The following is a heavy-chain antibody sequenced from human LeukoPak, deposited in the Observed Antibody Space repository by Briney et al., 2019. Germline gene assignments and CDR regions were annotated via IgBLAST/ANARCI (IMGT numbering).Heavy chain of an antibody. CDR2: ISSSSSYI. CDR1: GFTFSSYS. V-gene: IGHV3-21*01. J-gene: IGHJ6*03. D-gene: IGHD2-2*01. Sequence: GGSLRLSCAASGFTFSSYSMNWVRQAPGKGLEWVSSISSSSSYIYYADSVKGRFTISRDNAKNSLYLQMNSLRDEDTAVYYCARDLLAVAVVVPPFMDVWGKGTTVTVSS. CDR3: ARDLLAVAVVVPPFMDV.